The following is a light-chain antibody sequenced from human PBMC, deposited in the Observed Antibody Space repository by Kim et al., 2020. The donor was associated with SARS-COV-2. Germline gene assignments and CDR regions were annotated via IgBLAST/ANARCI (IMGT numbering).Light chain of an antibody. CDR1: QDISKY. J-gene: IGKJ4*01. V-gene: IGKV1-33*01. Sequence: DIQMTQSPSSVSASVGDRVTITCQASQDISKYLNWYQQKPGKAPELLIYDSSTLETGVPSRFRGNGSGTHYTFTITSLQPEDIATYYCQQYDNLPPLTLGGGTKVDIK. CDR3: QQYDNLPPLT. CDR2: DSS.